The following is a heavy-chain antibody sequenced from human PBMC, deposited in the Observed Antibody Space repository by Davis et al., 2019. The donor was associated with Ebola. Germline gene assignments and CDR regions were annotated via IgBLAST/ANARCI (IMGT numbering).Heavy chain of an antibody. CDR1: GFTFRHYA. D-gene: IGHD1/OR15-1a*01. CDR3: ARDGNNVFSIGVKAPWFDP. CDR2: ISYDGSDK. V-gene: IGHV3-30*03. J-gene: IGHJ5*02. Sequence: PGGSLRLSCVASGFTFRHYASHWVRQAPGKGLEWLAVISYDGSDKYFAESVKGRFALSRDNSKSMLFLEMNSLRVEDTAVYYCARDGNNVFSIGVKAPWFDPWGQGTLVTVSS.